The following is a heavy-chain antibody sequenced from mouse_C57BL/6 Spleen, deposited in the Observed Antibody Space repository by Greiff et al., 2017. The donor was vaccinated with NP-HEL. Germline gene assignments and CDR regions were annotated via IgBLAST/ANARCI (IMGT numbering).Heavy chain of an antibody. V-gene: IGHV5-4*01. CDR1: GFTFSSYA. CDR3: ARDDLLSFAY. J-gene: IGHJ3*01. Sequence: EVHLVESGGGLVKPGGSLKLSCAASGFTFSSYAMSWVRQTPEKRLEWVATISDGGSYTYYPDNVKGRFTISRDNAKNNLYLQMSHLKSEDTAMYYCARDDLLSFAYWGQGTLVTVSA. D-gene: IGHD2-1*01. CDR2: ISDGGSYT.